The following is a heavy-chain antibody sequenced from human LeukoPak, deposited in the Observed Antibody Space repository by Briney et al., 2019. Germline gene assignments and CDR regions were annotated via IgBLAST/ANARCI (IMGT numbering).Heavy chain of an antibody. J-gene: IGHJ4*02. CDR3: ARHASVSGNWPRPLDY. D-gene: IGHD3-3*01. CDR1: GGSISSSSYY. CDR2: IYYSGST. V-gene: IGHV4-39*01. Sequence: SETLSLTCTVSGGSISSSSYYWGWVRQPPGKGLEWIANIYYSGSTYYSPSLRSRVTISVDTSRNQFSLKLTSVTAADTAVYYCARHASVSGNWPRPLDYWGQGSLVTVSS.